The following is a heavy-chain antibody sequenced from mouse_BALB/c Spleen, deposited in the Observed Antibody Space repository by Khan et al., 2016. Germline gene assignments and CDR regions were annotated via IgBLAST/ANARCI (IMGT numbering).Heavy chain of an antibody. D-gene: IGHD1-1*01. CDR3: ARYRYDYGSSRYLDV. Sequence: QIQLVQSGPELKKPGKTVKISCKASGYTFTNYGMNWVKQAPGKGLKWMGWINTYSGESTYADDFKGRFAFSLETSANTAYLQINNLKNEDTATYFCARYRYDYGSSRYLDVWGAGTTVTVSS. CDR1: GYTFTNYG. V-gene: IGHV9-3-1*01. J-gene: IGHJ1*01. CDR2: INTYSGES.